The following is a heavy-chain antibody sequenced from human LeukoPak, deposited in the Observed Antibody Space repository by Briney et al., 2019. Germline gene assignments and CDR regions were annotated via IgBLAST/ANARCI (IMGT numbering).Heavy chain of an antibody. CDR2: ISYDGSNK. V-gene: IGHV3-30*18. D-gene: IGHD6-19*01. CDR1: GFTFSSYG. J-gene: IGHJ4*02. CDR3: AKGNSSGWYFDY. Sequence: PGGSLRLSCAASGFTFSSYGMHWVRQAPGKGLEWVAVISYDGSNKYYADSVKGRSTISRDNSKNTLYLQMNSLRAEDTAVYYCAKGNSSGWYFDYWGQGTLVTVSS.